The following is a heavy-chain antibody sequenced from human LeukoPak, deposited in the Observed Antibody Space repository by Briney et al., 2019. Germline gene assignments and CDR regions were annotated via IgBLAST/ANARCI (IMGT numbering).Heavy chain of an antibody. CDR2: TYTSGNT. V-gene: IGHV4-4*07. D-gene: IGHD2-21*01. CDR1: GGSISSYY. Sequence: SETLSLTCTVSGGSISSYYWVWIRQPAGKELEWIGRTYTSGNTNYNPSLKSRVTMSVDTSKNQFSLKLNSVTAADTAVYYCAKIFPGSWIDPWGQGTLVTVSS. CDR3: AKIFPGSWIDP. J-gene: IGHJ5*02.